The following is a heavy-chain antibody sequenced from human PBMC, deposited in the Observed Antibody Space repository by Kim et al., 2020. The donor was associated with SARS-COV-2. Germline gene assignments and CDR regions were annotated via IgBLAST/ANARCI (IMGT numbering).Heavy chain of an antibody. V-gene: IGHV4-31*03. CDR3: ARDPWSRFGELLSGMDV. CDR2: IYYSGST. J-gene: IGHJ6*02. D-gene: IGHD3-10*01. Sequence: SETLSLTCTVSGGSISSGGYYWSWIRQHPGKGLEWIGYIYYSGSTYYNPSLKSRVTISVDTSKNQFSLKLSSVTAADTAVYYCARDPWSRFGELLSGMDVWGQGTTVTVSS. CDR1: GGSISSGGYY.